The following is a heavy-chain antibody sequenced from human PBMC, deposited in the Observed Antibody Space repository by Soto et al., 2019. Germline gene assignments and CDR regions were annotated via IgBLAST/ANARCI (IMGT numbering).Heavy chain of an antibody. J-gene: IGHJ6*02. CDR2: ISYDGSNS. CDR1: GFPFNNYA. CDR3: AKGILSATFAPYAMDV. Sequence: QVQLVESGGGVVQPGTSLRLSCAASGFPFNNYAMHWVRQRPGKGLDWVAVISYDGSNSCYSDSVKGRFTVSRDRSKNTLSLQINSLRVEDTAVYYCAKGILSATFAPYAMDVWGQGTTVTVSS. D-gene: IGHD3-16*01. V-gene: IGHV3-30*18.